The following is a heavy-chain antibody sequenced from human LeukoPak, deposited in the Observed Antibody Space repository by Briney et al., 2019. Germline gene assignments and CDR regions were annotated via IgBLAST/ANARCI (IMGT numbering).Heavy chain of an antibody. V-gene: IGHV4-59*12. CDR2: IYHSGST. CDR3: ARSGSLRYFDWLFVDY. J-gene: IGHJ4*02. D-gene: IGHD3-9*01. CDR1: GGSISSYY. Sequence: SETLSLTCTVSGGSISSYYWSWIRQPPGKGLEWIGYIYHSGSTYYNPSLKSRVTISVDRSKNQFSLKLSSVTAADTAVYYCARSGSLRYFDWLFVDYWGQGTLVTVSS.